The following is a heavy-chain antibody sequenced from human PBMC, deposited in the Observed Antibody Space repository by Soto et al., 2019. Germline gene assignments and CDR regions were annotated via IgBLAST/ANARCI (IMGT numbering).Heavy chain of an antibody. CDR3: ARVPSVTQYYFAY. D-gene: IGHD4-17*01. Sequence: QVQLVESGGGVVQPGRSLRLSCAASGFTFMTYGMHWVRQAPGKGLEWVAVIWYDGSNKYYADSVKGRFTISRDNSKNTLYLQMKSLRAEDTAVYYCARVPSVTQYYFAYWGQGTLVTVSS. V-gene: IGHV3-33*01. J-gene: IGHJ4*02. CDR2: IWYDGSNK. CDR1: GFTFMTYG.